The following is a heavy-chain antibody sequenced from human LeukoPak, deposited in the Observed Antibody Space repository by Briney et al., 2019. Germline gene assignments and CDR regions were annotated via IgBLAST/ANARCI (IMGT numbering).Heavy chain of an antibody. Sequence: PSETLSLTCTVAGGSISNRDYFWGWIRQPPGKGLEWIGCMSYSGSSYYDPSLKSRVAISLDTSRNLFSLNLKSVTAADTAVYYCARMRTGSTEFFDNWGQGTLVTVPS. V-gene: IGHV4-39*02. D-gene: IGHD1-7*01. J-gene: IGHJ4*02. CDR2: MSYSGSS. CDR3: ARMRTGSTEFFDN. CDR1: GGSISNRDYF.